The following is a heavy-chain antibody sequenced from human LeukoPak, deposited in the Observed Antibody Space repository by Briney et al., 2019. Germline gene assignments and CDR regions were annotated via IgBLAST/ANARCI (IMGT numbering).Heavy chain of an antibody. CDR3: ARSWVVPAAMRGENYYFDY. V-gene: IGHV4-59*08. D-gene: IGHD2-2*01. CDR1: GGSINSYY. J-gene: IGHJ4*02. Sequence: SETLSLTCTVSGGSINSYYWSWIRQPPGKGLEWIGYIYYSGSTNYNPSLKSRVTISLDTSKNQFSLKLNSVTAADTAVYYCARSWVVPAAMRGENYYFDYWGQGTLVTVSS. CDR2: IYYSGST.